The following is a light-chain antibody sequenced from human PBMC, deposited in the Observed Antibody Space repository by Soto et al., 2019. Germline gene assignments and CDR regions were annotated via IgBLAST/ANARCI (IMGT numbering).Light chain of an antibody. Sequence: EIVLTQSPATLSLSPGERATLSCRASQSVSSYLAWYQQKPGQAPRLLIYDASNRATGIPARFSGSGSGTDFTLTISSLQSEDFAVYYCQHYNYWPPKTFGQGTKWIS. CDR3: QHYNYWPPKT. V-gene: IGKV3-11*01. CDR1: QSVSSY. J-gene: IGKJ1*01. CDR2: DAS.